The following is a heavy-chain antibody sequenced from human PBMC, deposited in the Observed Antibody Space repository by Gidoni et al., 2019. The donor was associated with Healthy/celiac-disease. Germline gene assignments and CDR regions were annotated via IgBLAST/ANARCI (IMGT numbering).Heavy chain of an antibody. CDR1: GGSISSYY. CDR2: IYYSGST. CDR3: ARDSPTDGMDV. J-gene: IGHJ6*02. V-gene: IGHV4-59*01. Sequence: QVQLQESAPGLAKPSATLSLTCTVSGGSISSYYWRWIRQPPEKGLEWIGYIYYSGSTNYNPSLKSRVTISVDTSKNQFSLKLSSVTAADTAVYYCARDSPTDGMDVWGQGTTVTVSS.